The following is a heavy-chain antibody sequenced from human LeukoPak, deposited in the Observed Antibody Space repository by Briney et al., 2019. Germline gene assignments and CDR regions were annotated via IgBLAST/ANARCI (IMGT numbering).Heavy chain of an antibody. CDR3: ARVDPPPSNGWGPGAFDI. CDR2: IIPIFGTA. V-gene: IGHV1-69*01. D-gene: IGHD6-19*01. CDR1: GGTFSSYA. J-gene: IGHJ3*02. Sequence: ASVKVSCKASGGTFSSYAISWVRQAPGQGLEWTGGIIPIFGTANYAQKFQGRVTITADESTSTAYMELSSLRSEDTAVYYCARVDPPPSNGWGPGAFDIWGQGTMVTVSS.